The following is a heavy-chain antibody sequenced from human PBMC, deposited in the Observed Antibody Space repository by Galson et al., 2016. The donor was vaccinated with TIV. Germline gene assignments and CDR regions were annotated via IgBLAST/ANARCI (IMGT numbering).Heavy chain of an antibody. Sequence: SLRLSCAASGFTFSSFGVHWVRQAPGQGLEWVALIWYDVTNTYYADSVKGRFTITRDNSKNTLYVKMNSLRAEDTAVYYCARETGCGGDCYYFDYWGQGTTVTVSS. D-gene: IGHD2-21*02. V-gene: IGHV3-33*01. CDR2: IWYDVTNT. J-gene: IGHJ4*03. CDR3: ARETGCGGDCYYFDY. CDR1: GFTFSSFG.